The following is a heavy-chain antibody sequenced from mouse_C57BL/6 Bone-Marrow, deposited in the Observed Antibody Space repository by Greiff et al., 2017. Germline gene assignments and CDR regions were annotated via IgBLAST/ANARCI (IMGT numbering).Heavy chain of an antibody. CDR3: ARKGAGEDY. CDR2: INPGSGGT. J-gene: IGHJ4*01. CDR1: GYAFTNYL. V-gene: IGHV1-54*01. Sequence: VQLQQSGAELVRPGTSVKVSCKASGYAFTNYLIEWVKQRPGQGLEWIGVINPGSGGTNYNEKFKGKATLTADKSSSTAYMQLSSLTSEDSAVYFCARKGAGEDYWGQGTSGTVSS.